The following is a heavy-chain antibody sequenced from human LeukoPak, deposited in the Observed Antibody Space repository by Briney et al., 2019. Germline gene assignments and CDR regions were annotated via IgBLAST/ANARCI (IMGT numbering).Heavy chain of an antibody. CDR2: IYPGDSDT. J-gene: IGHJ4*02. Sequence: GESLKISCKGSGYSFTSYWIGWVRQMPGKGLEWMGIIYPGDSDTRYSPSFQGQVTISADKSISTAYLQWSSLKASDTAMYYCARHPFHCSSTSYHLAGFDYWGQGTLVTVSS. V-gene: IGHV5-51*01. CDR1: GYSFTSYW. CDR3: ARHPFHCSSTSYHLAGFDY. D-gene: IGHD2-2*01.